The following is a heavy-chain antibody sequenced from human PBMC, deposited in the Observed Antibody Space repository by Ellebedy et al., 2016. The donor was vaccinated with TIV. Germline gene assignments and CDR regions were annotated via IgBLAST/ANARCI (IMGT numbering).Heavy chain of an antibody. D-gene: IGHD2-21*02. CDR1: GCSVSSTRYY. CDR3: ARTDPWQPIDD. J-gene: IGHJ4*02. Sequence: ESLKISCSVSGCSVSSTRYYWAWIRQPPGKGLEYIGSVYYSGSPYYNPSFKSTVTLSADTSKNQFSLNLRTVTAADTAVYYCARTDPWQPIDDWGQGILVSVSS. CDR2: VYYSGSP. V-gene: IGHV4-39*01.